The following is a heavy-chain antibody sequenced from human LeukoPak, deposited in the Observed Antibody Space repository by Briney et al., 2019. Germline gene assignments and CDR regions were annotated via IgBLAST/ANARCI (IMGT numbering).Heavy chain of an antibody. D-gene: IGHD4-11*01. CDR3: VRDYSNFVQGD. CDR2: IYSGGET. Sequence: SETLSLTCTVSGDSISSSHYYWGWIRQSPGKGLEWIGSIYSGGETHYNPSLNSRVTIFLDTSKNRFSLNLISVTATDTAVYYCVRDYSNFVQGDWGQGTLITVSS. V-gene: IGHV4-39*02. J-gene: IGHJ4*02. CDR1: GDSISSSHYY.